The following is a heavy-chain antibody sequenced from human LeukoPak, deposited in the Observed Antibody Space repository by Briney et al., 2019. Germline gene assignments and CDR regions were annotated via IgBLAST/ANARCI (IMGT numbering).Heavy chain of an antibody. J-gene: IGHJ6*03. Sequence: GGSLRLSCAASGFTFGSYGMHWVRQAPGKGLEWVAVISYDGSNKYYADSVKGRFTISRDNSKNTLYLQMNSLRAEDTAVYYCAKASGDYANYMDVWGKGTTVTVSS. V-gene: IGHV3-30*18. D-gene: IGHD4-17*01. CDR1: GFTFGSYG. CDR3: AKASGDYANYMDV. CDR2: ISYDGSNK.